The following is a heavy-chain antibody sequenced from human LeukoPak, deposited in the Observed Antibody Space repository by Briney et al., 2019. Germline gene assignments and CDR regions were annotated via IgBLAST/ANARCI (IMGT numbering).Heavy chain of an antibody. CDR1: GGTFSSSA. CDR2: IIPIFGTA. V-gene: IGHV1-69*05. Sequence: ASVKVSCKASGGTFSSSAISWVRQAPGQGLEWMGGIIPIFGTANYAQKFQGRVTITTDESTSTAYMELSSLRSEDTAVYYCATKSSGIGVIGYYYCMDVWGKGTTVTVSS. CDR3: ATKSSGIGVIGYYYCMDV. D-gene: IGHD1-1*01. J-gene: IGHJ6*03.